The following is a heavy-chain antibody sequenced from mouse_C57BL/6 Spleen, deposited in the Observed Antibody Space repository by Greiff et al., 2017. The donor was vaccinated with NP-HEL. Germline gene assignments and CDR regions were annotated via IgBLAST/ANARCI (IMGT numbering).Heavy chain of an antibody. V-gene: IGHV1-64*01. CDR2: IHPNSGST. D-gene: IGHD1-1*01. CDR3: ARFDLLLRYAMDY. J-gene: IGHJ4*01. CDR1: GYTFTSYW. Sequence: QVQLQQPGAELVKPGASVKLSCKASGYTFTSYWMHWVKQRPGQGLEWIGMIHPNSGSTNYNEKFKSKATLTVDKSSSTAYMQLSSLTSEDSAVYYCARFDLLLRYAMDYWGQGTSVTVSS.